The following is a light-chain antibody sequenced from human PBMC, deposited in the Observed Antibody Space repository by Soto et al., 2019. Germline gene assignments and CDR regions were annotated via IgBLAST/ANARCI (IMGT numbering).Light chain of an antibody. Sequence: DIVMTQSPLSLPVTPGEPASISCRSSQSLLHSNGYIYLAWYLQKPGQSPQLLIYLGSNRASGVPDRFSGSGSGTDFTLTISRVEAEDVGIYYCMQTLQTRTFGQGTRLEIK. CDR3: MQTLQTRT. J-gene: IGKJ5*01. CDR1: QSLLHSNGYIY. V-gene: IGKV2-28*01. CDR2: LGS.